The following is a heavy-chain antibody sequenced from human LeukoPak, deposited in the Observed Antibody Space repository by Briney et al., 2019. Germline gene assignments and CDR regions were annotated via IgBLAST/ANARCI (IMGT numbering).Heavy chain of an antibody. J-gene: IGHJ5*02. CDR1: GGSFSGYY. Sequence: SETLSLTCAVYGGSFSGYYWSWIRQPPGKGLEWIGEINRSGSTNYNPSLKSRVTMSIDTSKNQFSLKLSSVTAADTAVYYCARHKIPGRWFDPWGQGTLVTVSS. CDR3: ARHKIPGRWFDP. CDR2: INRSGST. V-gene: IGHV4-34*01.